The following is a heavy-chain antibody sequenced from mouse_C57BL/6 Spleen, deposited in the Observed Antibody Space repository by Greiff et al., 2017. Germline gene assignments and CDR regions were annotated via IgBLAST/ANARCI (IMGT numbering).Heavy chain of an antibody. CDR3: ARDYSNYDTMDY. D-gene: IGHD2-5*01. CDR1: GYSITSGYY. Sequence: VQLQQSGPGLVKPSQSLSLPCSVTGYSITSGYYWNWIRQFPGNKLEWMGYISYDGSNNYNPSLKNRISITRDTSKNHFFLKLNSVTTEDTATYYYARDYSNYDTMDYWGQGTSVTVSS. CDR2: ISYDGSN. V-gene: IGHV3-6*01. J-gene: IGHJ4*01.